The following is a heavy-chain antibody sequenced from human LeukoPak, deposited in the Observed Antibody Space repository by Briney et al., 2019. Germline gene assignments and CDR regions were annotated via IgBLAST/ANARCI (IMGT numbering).Heavy chain of an antibody. V-gene: IGHV1-2*02. J-gene: IGHJ6*03. Sequence: ASVKVSCKASGYNFTGYYMHWLRQAPGHGLEWMGWINPNNGGTNYAQKFQGRVTISRHTSISTAFIELTRLRSDDTAVYYCAQGGHDYYYMHVWGKGTTVTVSS. D-gene: IGHD3-16*01. CDR2: INPNNGGT. CDR3: AQGGHDYYYMHV. CDR1: GYNFTGYY.